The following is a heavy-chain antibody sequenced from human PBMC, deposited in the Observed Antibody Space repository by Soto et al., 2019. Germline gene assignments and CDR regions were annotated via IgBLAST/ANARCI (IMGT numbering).Heavy chain of an antibody. Sequence: HVQLVQSGAEVKKPGASLNVSCKASGYTFTAHYMHWVRQAPGQGLEWMGWINPNTGGTRYAQKFQGRVTMTRDTSIGTAYMELSRLRSDDTAVYYCARVSPEPVYSNTWHDGRGWFDPWGQGTLVTVSS. CDR3: ARVSPEPVYSNTWHDGRGWFDP. CDR1: GYTFTAHY. V-gene: IGHV1-2*02. J-gene: IGHJ5*02. CDR2: INPNTGGT. D-gene: IGHD6-13*01.